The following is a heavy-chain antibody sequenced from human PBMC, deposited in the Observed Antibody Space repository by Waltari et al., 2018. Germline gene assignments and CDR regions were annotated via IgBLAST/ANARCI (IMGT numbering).Heavy chain of an antibody. Sequence: QVPLQESGPGPVKPSQTLTLTCNVSGGSISRPSSWSWIRQSPGKGLEWIGYVYQSGSTLYNPTLNNRVTMSVDRSKNQFSLRLTSLTAADTAVYFCARGGGGYDKYYFDLWGQGTLVTVSS. CDR2: VYQSGST. CDR3: ARGGGGYDKYYFDL. V-gene: IGHV4-30-4*01. J-gene: IGHJ4*02. D-gene: IGHD5-12*01. CDR1: GGSISRPSS.